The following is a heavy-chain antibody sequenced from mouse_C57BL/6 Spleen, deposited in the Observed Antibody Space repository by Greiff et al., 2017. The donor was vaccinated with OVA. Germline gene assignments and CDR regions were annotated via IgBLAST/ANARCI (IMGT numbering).Heavy chain of an antibody. D-gene: IGHD3-1*01. CDR3: ARSGGQPF. CDR2: IYPRSGNT. V-gene: IGHV1-81*01. J-gene: IGHJ2*01. Sequence: QVQLKESGAELARPGASVKLSCKASGYTFTSYGISWVKQRTGQGLEWIGEIYPRSGNTYYNEKFKGKATLTADKSSSTAYMELRSLTSEDSAVYFCARSGGQPFWGQGTTLTVSS. CDR1: GYTFTSYG.